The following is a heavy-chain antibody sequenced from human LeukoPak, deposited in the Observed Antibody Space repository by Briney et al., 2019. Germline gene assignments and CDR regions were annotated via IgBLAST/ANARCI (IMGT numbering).Heavy chain of an antibody. CDR1: GFTFSSLW. D-gene: IGHD3-10*01. J-gene: IGHJ4*02. Sequence: PGGSLRLSCTASGFTFSSLWMGWVRQAPGKGLEWVANMAQGGRDKRYVDSVKGRFTVSRDNSKSSLYLQMNILRVEDTAIYYCTRHGHYNFHRWRQGTVLSVSS. CDR2: MAQGGRDK. CDR3: TRHGHYNFHR. V-gene: IGHV3-7*01.